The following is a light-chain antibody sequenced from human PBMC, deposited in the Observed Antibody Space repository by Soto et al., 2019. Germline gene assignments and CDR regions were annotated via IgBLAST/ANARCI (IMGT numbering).Light chain of an antibody. Sequence: EIVLTQSPGPLSLSPGERATLSCRASQSVSTYLAWYQQKPGQAPRLLIYDASNRATGIPARFSGSGSGSDFTLTISSLEPEDFAVYYCQQRSAWPLAFGGGTKMEIK. V-gene: IGKV3-11*01. CDR1: QSVSTY. CDR2: DAS. CDR3: QQRSAWPLA. J-gene: IGKJ4*01.